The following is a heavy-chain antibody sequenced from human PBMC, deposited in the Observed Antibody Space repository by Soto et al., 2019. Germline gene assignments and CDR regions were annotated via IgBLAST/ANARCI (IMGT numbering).Heavy chain of an antibody. CDR1: GGTFSSYA. V-gene: IGHV1-69*13. J-gene: IGHJ4*02. CDR2: IIPIFGTA. Sequence: GASVKVSCKASGGTFSSYAISWVRQAPGQGLEWMGGIIPIFGTANYAQKFQGRVTITADESTSTAYMGLSSLRSEDTAVYYCARDQYSSSSPGFDYWGQGTLVTVSS. CDR3: ARDQYSSSSPGFDY. D-gene: IGHD6-6*01.